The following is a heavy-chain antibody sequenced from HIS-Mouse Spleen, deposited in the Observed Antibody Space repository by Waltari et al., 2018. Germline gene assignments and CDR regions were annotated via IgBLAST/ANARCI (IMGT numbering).Heavy chain of an antibody. CDR3: ARWELLYFDY. CDR2: IKQDGSEK. V-gene: IGHV3-7*01. CDR1: GFTFSRYW. J-gene: IGHJ4*02. D-gene: IGHD1-26*01. Sequence: EVQLVESGGGLVQPGGSLRLSCAASGFTFSRYWMGWVRQAPGKGLEWVANIKQDGSEKYYVDSVKGRFTISRDNAKNSLYLQMNSLRAEDTAVYYCARWELLYFDYWGQGTLVTVSS.